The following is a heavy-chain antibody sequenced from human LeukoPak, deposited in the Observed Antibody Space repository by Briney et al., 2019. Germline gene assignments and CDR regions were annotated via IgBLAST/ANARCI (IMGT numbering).Heavy chain of an antibody. J-gene: IGHJ6*03. CDR1: GGSISSYY. Sequence: SETLSLTCTVSGGSISSYYWSWIRQPAGKGLEWLGRIYTSGSTNYNPSLKSRVTMSVDTSKNQFSLKLSSVTAADTAVYYCARDLLLGATSYSMDVWGKGTTVTVSS. CDR3: ARDLLLGATSYSMDV. CDR2: IYTSGST. V-gene: IGHV4-4*07. D-gene: IGHD1-26*01.